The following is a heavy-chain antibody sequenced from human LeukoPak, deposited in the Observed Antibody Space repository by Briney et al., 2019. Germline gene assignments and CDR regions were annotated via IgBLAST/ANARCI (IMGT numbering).Heavy chain of an antibody. CDR1: GFTFSDYA. Sequence: GGSLRLSCAASGFTFSDYAMSWVRQAPGKGLEWVSAISGSGGSTYYADSVKGRFTISRDNSKNTLYLQMNSLRAEDTAVYYCAKKTEYYYDSSASFDYWGQGTLVTVSS. CDR3: AKKTEYYYDSSASFDY. D-gene: IGHD3-22*01. J-gene: IGHJ4*02. V-gene: IGHV3-23*01. CDR2: ISGSGGST.